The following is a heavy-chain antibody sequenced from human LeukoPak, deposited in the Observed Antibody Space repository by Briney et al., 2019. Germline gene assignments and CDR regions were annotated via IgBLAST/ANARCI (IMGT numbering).Heavy chain of an antibody. CDR2: ISGDGGST. V-gene: IGHV3-23*01. CDR1: GFTFSSYA. CDR3: AKVRYYYDSSGYDPLDI. J-gene: IGHJ3*02. D-gene: IGHD3-22*01. Sequence: PGGSLRLSCAASGFTFSSYAMSWVRQAPGKGLEWVSAISGDGGSTYYADSVKGRFTISRDNSKNTLYLQMNSLRAEDTAVYYCAKVRYYYDSSGYDPLDIWGQGTMVTVSS.